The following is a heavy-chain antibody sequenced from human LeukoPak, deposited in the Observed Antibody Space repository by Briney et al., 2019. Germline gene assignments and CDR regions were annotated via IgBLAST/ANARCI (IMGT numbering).Heavy chain of an antibody. J-gene: IGHJ3*02. CDR3: ASWGRTYYYDSSGPDDAFDI. V-gene: IGHV4-59*08. Sequence: SETLSLTCAVYGGSFSGYYWSWIRQPPGKGLEWIGYIYYSGSTNYNPALKSRVTISVDTSKNQFSLKLSSVTAADTAVYYCASWGRTYYYDSSGPDDAFDIWGQGTMVTVSS. CDR2: IYYSGST. CDR1: GGSFSGYY. D-gene: IGHD3-22*01.